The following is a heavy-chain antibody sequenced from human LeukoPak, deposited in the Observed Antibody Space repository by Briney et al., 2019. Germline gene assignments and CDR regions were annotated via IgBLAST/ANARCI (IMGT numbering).Heavy chain of an antibody. V-gene: IGHV3-7*01. CDR2: IKQDGSEK. Sequence: GGSLRLSCAAPGFTFSSYWMSWVRQAPGKGLEGVAHIKQDGSEKYYVDSVKGRFTISRDNAKNSLYLQMNSLRAEDTAVYYCATSQTTSGRYGNAFDIWGQGTVVTVST. CDR1: GFTFSSYW. CDR3: ATSQTTSGRYGNAFDI. J-gene: IGHJ3*02. D-gene: IGHD6-19*01.